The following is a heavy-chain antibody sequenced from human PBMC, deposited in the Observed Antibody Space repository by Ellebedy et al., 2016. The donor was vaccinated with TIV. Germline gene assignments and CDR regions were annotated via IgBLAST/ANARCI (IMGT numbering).Heavy chain of an antibody. V-gene: IGHV1-18*01. CDR1: GYTFTNYG. D-gene: IGHD4-17*01. CDR3: AGFPGPLRRNYYYYMDV. Sequence: AASVKVSCKASGYTFTNYGISWVRQAPGQGLELMGWISGYNGNTNYAQKLQGRVTMTTDTSTSIAYMELRSLRSDDTAVYYCAGFPGPLRRNYYYYMDVWGKGTTVTVSS. J-gene: IGHJ6*03. CDR2: ISGYNGNT.